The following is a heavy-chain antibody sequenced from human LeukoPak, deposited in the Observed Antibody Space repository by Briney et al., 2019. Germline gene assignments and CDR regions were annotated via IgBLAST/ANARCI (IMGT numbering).Heavy chain of an antibody. CDR3: ARPLSDSGYYHGDFQH. Sequence: GASVKVSCKASGYTFTSYYMHWVRQAPGQGLEWMGIINPSGGSTSYAQKFQGRVTMTRDTSTSTVYMELSSLRSEDTAVYYCARPLSDSGYYHGDFQHWGQGTLVTVSS. CDR2: INPSGGST. V-gene: IGHV1-46*01. D-gene: IGHD3-22*01. CDR1: GYTFTSYY. J-gene: IGHJ1*01.